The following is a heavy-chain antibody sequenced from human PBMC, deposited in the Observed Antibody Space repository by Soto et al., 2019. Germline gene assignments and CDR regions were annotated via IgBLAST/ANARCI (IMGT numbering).Heavy chain of an antibody. CDR2: IDPSDSYT. Sequence: GESLKISCSASGYDFTSYWITWVRQVPGKGLEWLGRIDPSDSYTNYSPSFRGHVNISVDRSVNTVYLHWSSLQASDTAIYYCARLPRFLNYYYYGMDVWGQGTTVTVSS. J-gene: IGHJ6*02. CDR1: GYDFTSYW. V-gene: IGHV5-10-1*01. CDR3: ARLPRFLNYYYYGMDV.